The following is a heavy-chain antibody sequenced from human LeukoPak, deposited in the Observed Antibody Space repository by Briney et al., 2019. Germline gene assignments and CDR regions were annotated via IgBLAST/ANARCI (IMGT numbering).Heavy chain of an antibody. CDR3: ARGVDTAMVVDAFDI. D-gene: IGHD5-18*01. CDR1: RFTLNSNY. Sequence: GVSLRLSCAASRFTLNSNYMIWVPQAPGKALEWVSVIYSGGRTYYADSVKGRFTTSRDNSKNTLYLQMNSLRAEDTAVYYCARGVDTAMVVDAFDIWGQGTMVTVSS. V-gene: IGHV3-66*01. J-gene: IGHJ3*02. CDR2: IYSGGRT.